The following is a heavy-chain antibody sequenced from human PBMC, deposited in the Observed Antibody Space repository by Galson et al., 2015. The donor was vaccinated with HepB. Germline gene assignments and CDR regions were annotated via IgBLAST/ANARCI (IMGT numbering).Heavy chain of an antibody. Sequence: SVKVSCKASGGNFSNHGISWVRQAPGQGLEWMGRIIPILGTPNYAQNLQGRVTIVADESSTTAYMELSSLRFEDTAVYYCARMDIVVLPVAPGPYYFCGLDVWGQGTSVTVSS. J-gene: IGHJ6*02. D-gene: IGHD2-2*03. V-gene: IGHV1-69*13. CDR3: ARMDIVVLPVAPGPYYFCGLDV. CDR2: IIPILGTP. CDR1: GGNFSNHG.